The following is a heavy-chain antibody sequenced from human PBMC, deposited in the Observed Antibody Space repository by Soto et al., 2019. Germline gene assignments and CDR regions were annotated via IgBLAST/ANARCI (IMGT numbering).Heavy chain of an antibody. CDR3: ARDQYNWNYGWFDP. D-gene: IGHD1-7*01. V-gene: IGHV4-30-4*01. CDR2: IHYSGSA. Sequence: SETLSLTCIVSGGSITSGDYYWSWIRQPPGKGLEWIAYIHYSGSAYYNPSRKSRLTMSVDTSKNQFSLKLSSVTAADTAVYYCARDQYNWNYGWFDPWGLGTLVTVSS. CDR1: GGSITSGDYY. J-gene: IGHJ5*02.